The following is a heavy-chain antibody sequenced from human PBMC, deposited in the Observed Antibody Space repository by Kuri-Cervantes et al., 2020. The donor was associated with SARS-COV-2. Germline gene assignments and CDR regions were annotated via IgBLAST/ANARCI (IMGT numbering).Heavy chain of an antibody. V-gene: IGHV3-33*01. CDR3: AGGVVRWLLDY. Sequence: GESLKLYCAASGFTFSSYGMHWVRQAPGKGLEWVAVIWYDGSNKYYADSVKGRFTISSDNSKNTLYLQMNSLRAEDTAVYYCAGGVVRWLLDYWGQGTLVTVSS. CDR2: IWYDGSNK. D-gene: IGHD5-24*01. J-gene: IGHJ4*02. CDR1: GFTFSSYG.